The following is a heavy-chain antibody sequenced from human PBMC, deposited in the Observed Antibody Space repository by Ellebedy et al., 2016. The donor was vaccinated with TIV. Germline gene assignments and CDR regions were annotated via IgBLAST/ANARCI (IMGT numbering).Heavy chain of an antibody. CDR3: ARGQLLGRD. D-gene: IGHD1-1*01. J-gene: IGHJ4*02. V-gene: IGHV1-8*02. CDR1: GYTFTGYY. CDR2: MNPNSGNT. Sequence: ASVKVSXXASGYTFTGYYMHWVRQAPGQGLEWMGWMNPNSGNTGYAQKFQGRVTMTRNTSISTAYMELSSLRSEDTAVYYCARGQLLGRDWGQGTLVTVSS.